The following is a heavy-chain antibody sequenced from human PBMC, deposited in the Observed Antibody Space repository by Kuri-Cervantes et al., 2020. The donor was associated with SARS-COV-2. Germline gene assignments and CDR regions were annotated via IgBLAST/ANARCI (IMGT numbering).Heavy chain of an antibody. D-gene: IGHD3-22*01. CDR2: IWYDGTNK. CDR3: AKAVYDSSETFDY. CDR1: GFTFSRHG. V-gene: IGHV3-33*06. Sequence: GESLKISCVASGFTFSRHGIHWVRQAPGKGLEWVAGIWYDGTNKYYGDSVRGRFTISRDNSKNTLYLQMNSLRAEDTAVYYCAKAVYDSSETFDYWGQGTLVTVSS. J-gene: IGHJ4*02.